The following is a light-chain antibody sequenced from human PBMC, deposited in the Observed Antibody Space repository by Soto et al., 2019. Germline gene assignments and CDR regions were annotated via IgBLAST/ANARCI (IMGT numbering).Light chain of an antibody. Sequence: QSVLTQPASASGSPGQSITISCTGTSSDVGGYNYVSWYQQHPGKAPKLMIYDVSNRPSGVSNRFSGSKSGNTASLTISGLQAEDEADYYCSSYTSSIDYVFGTGTKVT. V-gene: IGLV2-14*01. J-gene: IGLJ1*01. CDR1: SSDVGGYNY. CDR3: SSYTSSIDYV. CDR2: DVS.